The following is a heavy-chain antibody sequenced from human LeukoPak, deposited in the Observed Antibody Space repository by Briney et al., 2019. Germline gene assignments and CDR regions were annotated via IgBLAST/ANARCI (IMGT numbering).Heavy chain of an antibody. CDR2: IYSGGST. V-gene: IGHV3-66*01. J-gene: IGHJ4*02. CDR3: ANVDTAMVPFDY. Sequence: GSLRLSCAASGFTVSSNYMSWVRQAPGKGLEWVSVIYSGGSTYYADSVKGRFTISRDNSKNTLYLQMNSLRAEDTAVYYCANVDTAMVPFDYWGQGTLVTVSS. D-gene: IGHD5-18*01. CDR1: GFTVSSNY.